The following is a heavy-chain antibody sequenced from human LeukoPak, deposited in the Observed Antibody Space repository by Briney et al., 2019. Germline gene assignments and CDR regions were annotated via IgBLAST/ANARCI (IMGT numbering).Heavy chain of an antibody. J-gene: IGHJ4*02. D-gene: IGHD3-16*01. CDR3: ARDHRIGGS. V-gene: IGHV3-53*01. Sequence: GGSLRLSCAASGFTFSSYTMTWVRQAPGKGLEWVSVIYSDGSTFYADSVKGRFTISRDSSKNTLYLQMNSLRADDTAVYFCARDHRIGGSWGQGTLVTVSS. CDR2: IYSDGST. CDR1: GFTFSSYT.